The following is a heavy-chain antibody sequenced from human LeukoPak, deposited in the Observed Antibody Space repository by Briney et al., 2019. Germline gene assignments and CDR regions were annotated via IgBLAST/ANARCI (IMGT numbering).Heavy chain of an antibody. CDR2: ISSSGSYI. V-gene: IGHV3-21*01. Sequence: SGGSLRLSCAASGFTFSSYSMNWVRQAPGKGLEWVSSISSSGSYIYYADSVKGRFTISRDNAKNSLYLQMNSLRAEDTAVYYCARLDIVVVVAALDYWGQGTLVTASS. CDR3: ARLDIVVVVAALDY. J-gene: IGHJ4*02. CDR1: GFTFSSYS. D-gene: IGHD2-15*01.